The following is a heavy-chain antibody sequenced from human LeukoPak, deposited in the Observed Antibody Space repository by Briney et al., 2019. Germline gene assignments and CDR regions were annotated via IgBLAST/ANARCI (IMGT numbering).Heavy chain of an antibody. Sequence: PGGSLRLSCAASGFTFSSYSMNWVRQAPGKGLKWVSSISSSSSYIYYADSVKGRFTISRDNAKNSLYLQMNSLRAEDTAVYYCARDSALVRGSAFDIWGQGTMVTVSS. J-gene: IGHJ3*02. D-gene: IGHD3-10*01. V-gene: IGHV3-21*01. CDR1: GFTFSSYS. CDR3: ARDSALVRGSAFDI. CDR2: ISSSSSYI.